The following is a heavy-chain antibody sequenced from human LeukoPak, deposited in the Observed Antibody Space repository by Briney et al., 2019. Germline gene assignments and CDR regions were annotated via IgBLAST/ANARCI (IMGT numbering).Heavy chain of an antibody. CDR1: GGSISSGSYY. V-gene: IGHV4-61*02. CDR2: IYTSGST. J-gene: IGHJ3*02. D-gene: IGHD3-22*01. CDR3: ARARYYDSSGYYSNDAFDI. Sequence: SQTLSLTCTVSGGSISSGSYYWSWIRQPAGKGLEWIGRIYTSGSTSYNPSLKSRVTISVDTSKNQFSLKLSSVTAADTAVYYCARARYYDSSGYYSNDAFDIWGQGTMVTVSS.